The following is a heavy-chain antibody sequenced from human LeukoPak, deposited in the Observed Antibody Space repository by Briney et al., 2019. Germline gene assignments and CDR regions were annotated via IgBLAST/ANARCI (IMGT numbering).Heavy chain of an antibody. CDR2: ISYDGSNK. J-gene: IGHJ4*02. CDR3: AKDRCGGSCYYFDY. CDR1: GFTFSSYG. D-gene: IGHD2-15*01. V-gene: IGHV3-30*18. Sequence: PGGSLRLSCAASGFTFSSYGMHWVRQAPGKGLEWVAVISYDGSNKYYADSVKGRSTISRDNSKNTLYLQMNSLRAEDTAVYYCAKDRCGGSCYYFDYWGQGTLVTVSS.